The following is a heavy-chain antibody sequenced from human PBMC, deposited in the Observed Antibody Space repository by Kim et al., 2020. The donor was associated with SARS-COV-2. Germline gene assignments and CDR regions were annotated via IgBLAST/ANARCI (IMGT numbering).Heavy chain of an antibody. V-gene: IGHV3-23*01. CDR3: AKEQHFAERYYYYMDV. J-gene: IGHJ6*03. Sequence: VKGRFTISRDNSKNTLYLQMNSLRAEDTAVYYCAKEQHFAERYYYYMDVWGKGTTVTVSS. D-gene: IGHD1-1*01.